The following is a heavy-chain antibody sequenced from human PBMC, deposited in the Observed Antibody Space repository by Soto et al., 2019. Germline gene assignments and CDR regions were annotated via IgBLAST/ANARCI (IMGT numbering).Heavy chain of an antibody. Sequence: PGGSLRLSCAASGFTFGSYAMSWVRQAPGKGLEWVSGISTSGGSTYYADSVKGRFTISRDNSKNTLYLQMNSLRVEDTAVYYCAKVDSTTWNPDSRLKPYGMDVWGQGTTVTSP. CDR1: GFTFGSYA. CDR2: ISTSGGST. CDR3: AKVDSTTWNPDSRLKPYGMDV. D-gene: IGHD1-1*01. J-gene: IGHJ6*02. V-gene: IGHV3-23*01.